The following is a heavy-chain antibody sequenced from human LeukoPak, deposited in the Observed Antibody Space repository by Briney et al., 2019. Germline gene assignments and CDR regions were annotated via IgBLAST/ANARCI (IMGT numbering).Heavy chain of an antibody. Sequence: GASVKVSCKASGGTFSSYAISWVRQAPGQGLEWMGGIIPIFGTANYAQKFQGRVTITADESTSTAYMELSSLRSEDTAVYYCARAYYGSGSYGINWFDPWGQGTLVTVSS. CDR2: IIPIFGTA. D-gene: IGHD3-10*01. CDR3: ARAYYGSGSYGINWFDP. V-gene: IGHV1-69*13. J-gene: IGHJ5*02. CDR1: GGTFSSYA.